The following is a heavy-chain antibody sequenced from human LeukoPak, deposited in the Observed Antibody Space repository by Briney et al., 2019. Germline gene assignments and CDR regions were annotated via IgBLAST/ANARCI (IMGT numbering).Heavy chain of an antibody. V-gene: IGHV4-4*02. CDR3: ARHVGFITMVRGVINNNWFDP. J-gene: IGHJ5*02. CDR1: GGSISSSNW. D-gene: IGHD3-10*01. CDR2: IYYSGSP. Sequence: SGTLSLTCAVSGGSISSSNWWSWVRQPPGKGLEWIGSIYYSGSPYYNPSLKSRVTISVDTSKKQFSLKLSSVTAADTAVYYCARHVGFITMVRGVINNNWFDPWGQGTLVTVSS.